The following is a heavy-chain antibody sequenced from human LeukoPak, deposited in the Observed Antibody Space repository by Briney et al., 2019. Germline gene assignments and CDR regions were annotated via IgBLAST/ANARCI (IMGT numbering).Heavy chain of an antibody. D-gene: IGHD3-10*01. J-gene: IGHJ4*02. V-gene: IGHV3-23*01. CDR1: EFTFNNYA. CDR2: ISGTGGTT. CDR3: AKDRLEFYGSARYYFDS. Sequence: GGSLRLSCAGSEFTFNNYAMNWVRQTPGKGLEWVAAISGTGGTTYYADSVKGRFTISRDSSKDTLYLQMNSLRTEDTAVYFCAKDRLEFYGSARYYFDSWGQGSLVTVSS.